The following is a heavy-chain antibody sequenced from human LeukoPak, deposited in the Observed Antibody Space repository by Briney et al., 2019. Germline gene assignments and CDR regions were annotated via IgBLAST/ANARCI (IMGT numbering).Heavy chain of an antibody. V-gene: IGHV3-64D*06. CDR1: GFTFSSYA. Sequence: PGGSLRLSCSASGFTFSSYAMHWVRQAPGKGLEYVSAISSNGGSTYYADSVKGRFTISRDNSKNTLYLQMSSLRAEDTAVYCCVKLGVDGDYFSDVVFDYWGQGTLVTVSS. D-gene: IGHD4-17*01. J-gene: IGHJ4*02. CDR2: ISSNGGST. CDR3: VKLGVDGDYFSDVVFDY.